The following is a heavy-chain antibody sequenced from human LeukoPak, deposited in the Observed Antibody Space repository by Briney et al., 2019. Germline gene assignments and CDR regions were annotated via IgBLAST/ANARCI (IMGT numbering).Heavy chain of an antibody. CDR3: TTDHSSSWYVLVVGYDY. CDR1: GFNFSNAW. Sequence: GGSLRLSCAASGFNFSNAWMSWVRQAPGKGLEWVGRIKSKTDGATTDYAAPVKGRFTISRDDSKNTLYLQMNSLKTEDTAVYYCTTDHSSSWYVLVVGYDYWGQGTLVTVSS. V-gene: IGHV3-15*01. J-gene: IGHJ4*02. D-gene: IGHD6-13*01. CDR2: IKSKTDGATT.